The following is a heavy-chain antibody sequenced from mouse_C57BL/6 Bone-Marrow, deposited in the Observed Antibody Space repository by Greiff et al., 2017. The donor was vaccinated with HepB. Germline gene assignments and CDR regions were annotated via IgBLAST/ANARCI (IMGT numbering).Heavy chain of an antibody. J-gene: IGHJ4*01. V-gene: IGHV14-4*01. Sequence: EVQLQQSGAELVRPGASVKLSCTASGFNIKDDYMHWVKQRPEQGLEWIGWIDPENGDTEYASKFQGKATITADTSSNTAYLQLSSLKSEDTAVYYCTTHFITTVVATYYYAMDYWGQGTSVTVSS. CDR1: GFNIKDDY. CDR3: TTHFITTVVATYYYAMDY. D-gene: IGHD1-1*01. CDR2: IDPENGDT.